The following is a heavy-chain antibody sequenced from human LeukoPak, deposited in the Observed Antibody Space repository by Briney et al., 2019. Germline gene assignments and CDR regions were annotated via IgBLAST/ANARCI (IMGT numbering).Heavy chain of an antibody. J-gene: IGHJ6*02. CDR2: IYYSGST. D-gene: IGHD2-2*02. CDR3: ALYDSYYYALDV. CDR1: GGSISSYY. Sequence: SETLSLTCTVSGGSISSYYWSWIRQPPGKGLEWIGYIYYSGSTNYNPSLKIRVTISVDTSKNQFSLRLSSVTAADTAVYYCALYDSYYYALDVWGQGTTVTVSS. V-gene: IGHV4-59*01.